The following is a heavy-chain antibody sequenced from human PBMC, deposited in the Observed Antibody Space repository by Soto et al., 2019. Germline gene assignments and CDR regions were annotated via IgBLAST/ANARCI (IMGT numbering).Heavy chain of an antibody. D-gene: IGHD3-9*01. Sequence: SETLSLTCTVSGGSISSYYWSWIRQPPGKGLEWIGYIYYSGSTNYNPSLKSRVTISVDTSKNQFSLKLSSVTAADTAVYYCARGHPPGWLSNYYYYYMDVWGKGTTVTVSS. J-gene: IGHJ6*03. V-gene: IGHV4-59*01. CDR1: GGSISSYY. CDR2: IYYSGST. CDR3: ARGHPPGWLSNYYYYYMDV.